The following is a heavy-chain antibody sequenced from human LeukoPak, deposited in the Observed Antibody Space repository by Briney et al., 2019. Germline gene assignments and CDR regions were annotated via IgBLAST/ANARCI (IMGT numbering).Heavy chain of an antibody. J-gene: IGHJ4*02. CDR2: LSKSGNT. V-gene: IGHV4-59*01. Sequence: SETLSLTCTVSGGSISSYYWSWIRLPPGKGLEWIGYLSKSGNTNYSPSLKSRVTIFGDTSKNQFFPKLSSVTDADAAVYFCARGLGPRQWLINYSGQGTLVTVSS. CDR3: ARGLGPRQWLINY. D-gene: IGHD6-19*01. CDR1: GGSISSYY.